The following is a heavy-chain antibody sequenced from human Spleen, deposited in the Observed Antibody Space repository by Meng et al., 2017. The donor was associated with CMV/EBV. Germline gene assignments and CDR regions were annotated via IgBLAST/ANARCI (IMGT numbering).Heavy chain of an antibody. V-gene: IGHV1-69*05. CDR1: GGTFSSYA. J-gene: IGHJ6*02. CDR2: IIPIFGTA. Sequence: SVKVSCKASGGTFSSYAISWVRQAPGQGLEWMGGIIPIFGTANYAQKFQGRVTITTDESTSTAYMELSSLRSEDTAVYYCAKDPGAYYACYGMDVWGQGTTVTVSS. CDR3: AKDPGAYYACYGMDV. D-gene: IGHD1-26*01.